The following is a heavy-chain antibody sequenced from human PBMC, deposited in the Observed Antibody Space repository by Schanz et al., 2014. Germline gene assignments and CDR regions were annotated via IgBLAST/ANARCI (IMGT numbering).Heavy chain of an antibody. V-gene: IGHV3-33*08. Sequence: VQLLESGGGLVQPGGSLRLSCAASGFTFSSYAMTWVRQAPGRGLEWVAIIWYDGSNKYYADSVKGRFTISRDNSKNTLFLQMSSLRAEDTAVYYCARDSGSHYLVDYWGQGTLVTVSS. CDR2: IWYDGSNK. CDR1: GFTFSSYA. J-gene: IGHJ4*02. D-gene: IGHD1-26*01. CDR3: ARDSGSHYLVDY.